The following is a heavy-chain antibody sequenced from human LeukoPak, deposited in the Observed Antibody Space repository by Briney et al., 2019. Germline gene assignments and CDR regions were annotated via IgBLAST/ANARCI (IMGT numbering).Heavy chain of an antibody. CDR2: INWNGGST. CDR1: GFTFDDYG. V-gene: IGHV3-20*04. Sequence: GGSLRLSCAASGFTFDDYGMSWVRQAPGKGLEWVSGINWNGGSTVYADSVKGRFTISRDNAKNSLYLQMNSLRAEDTAVYYCARARSRIHRVCSSTSCPIDYWGQGTLVTVSS. J-gene: IGHJ4*02. CDR3: ARARSRIHRVCSSTSCPIDY. D-gene: IGHD2-2*01.